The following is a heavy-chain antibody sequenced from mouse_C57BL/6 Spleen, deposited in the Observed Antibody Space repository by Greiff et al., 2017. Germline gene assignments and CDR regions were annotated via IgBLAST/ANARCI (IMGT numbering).Heavy chain of an antibody. Sequence: EVKLVESGGGLVKPGGSLKLSCAASGFTFSSYAMSWVRQTPEKRLEWVATLSDGGSYTYYPDNVKGRFTISRDNAKNNLYLQMSHLKSEDTAMYYCARDWGYFDYWGQGTTLTVSS. CDR3: ARDWGYFDY. J-gene: IGHJ2*01. V-gene: IGHV5-4*01. CDR2: LSDGGSYT. CDR1: GFTFSSYA.